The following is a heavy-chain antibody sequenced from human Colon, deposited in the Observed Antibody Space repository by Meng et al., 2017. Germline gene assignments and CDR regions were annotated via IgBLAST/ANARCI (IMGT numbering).Heavy chain of an antibody. CDR1: GDSIRSSNW. Sequence: QVWLQEAGPGLGKASGTLSLTCAVSGDSIRSSNWWSWVRQPPGRGLEWIGEIYHSGSTNYNPSLKNRVSMTVDKSNNEFSLTLSSVTAADTAFYYCARVIYASGNMAHLDYWGQGTLVTVSS. V-gene: IGHV4-4*02. CDR3: ARVIYASGNMAHLDY. CDR2: IYHSGST. J-gene: IGHJ4*02. D-gene: IGHD3-10*01.